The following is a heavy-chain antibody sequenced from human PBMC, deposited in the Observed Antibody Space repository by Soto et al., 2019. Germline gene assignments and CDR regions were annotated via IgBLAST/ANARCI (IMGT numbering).Heavy chain of an antibody. CDR1: GFTFNSAW. CDR3: TTLRSEKSITSVSCYGDGAY. D-gene: IGHD3-10*01. J-gene: IGHJ4*02. Sequence: EVPLVESGGALVKPGESLTLSCAASGFTFNSAWMTWVRQAPGKGLEWVGRIKSWTDGGRVDTAAPKKGRLTTSRDDSKITFYLQLNSLKSEHTALYLCTTLRSEKSITSVSCYGDGAYRGQGPLVTVSS. CDR2: IKSWTDGGRV. V-gene: IGHV3-15*02.